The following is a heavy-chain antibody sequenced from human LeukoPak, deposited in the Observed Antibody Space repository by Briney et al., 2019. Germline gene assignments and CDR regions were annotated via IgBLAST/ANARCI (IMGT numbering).Heavy chain of an antibody. CDR2: IKEDGNEK. Sequence: GGSLRLSCAASGFSFSDHWIDWVRRAPGKGLEWVANIKEDGNEKNYLDSVKGRYTISRDNAQKSLYLQMNSLRVEDTAVYYCTRSLDDWGQGTLVTVSS. CDR3: TRSLDD. V-gene: IGHV3-7*01. J-gene: IGHJ4*02. D-gene: IGHD5-24*01. CDR1: GFSFSDHW.